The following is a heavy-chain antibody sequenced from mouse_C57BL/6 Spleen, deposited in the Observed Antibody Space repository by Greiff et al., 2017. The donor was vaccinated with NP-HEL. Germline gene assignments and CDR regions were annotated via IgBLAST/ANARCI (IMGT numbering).Heavy chain of an antibody. CDR1: GFTFSSYA. V-gene: IGHV5-4*01. Sequence: EVQGVESGGGLVKPGGSLKLSCAASGFTFSSYAMSWVRQTPEKRLEWVATISDGGSYTYYPDNVKGRFTISRDNAKNNLYLQMSHLKSEDTAMYYCARENFWGQGTLVTVSA. CDR3: ARENF. CDR2: ISDGGSYT. J-gene: IGHJ3*01.